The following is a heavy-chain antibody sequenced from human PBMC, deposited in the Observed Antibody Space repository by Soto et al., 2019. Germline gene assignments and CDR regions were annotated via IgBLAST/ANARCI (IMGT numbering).Heavy chain of an antibody. J-gene: IGHJ3*01. Sequence: SETLFLTCAVSGGSISSSNWWSWVRQPPGKGLEWIGEIYHSGSTNYNPSLKSRVTISVDKSKNQLSLKLSSVTAAYTAVYYCARGPSSPPKGGALDFWGQGTMVTDSS. D-gene: IGHD6-13*01. V-gene: IGHV4-4*02. CDR2: IYHSGST. CDR1: GGSISSSNW. CDR3: ARGPSSPPKGGALDF.